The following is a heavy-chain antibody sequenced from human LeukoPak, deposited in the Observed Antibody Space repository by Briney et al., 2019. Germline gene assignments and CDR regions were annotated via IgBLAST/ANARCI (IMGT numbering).Heavy chain of an antibody. D-gene: IGHD6-13*01. V-gene: IGHV4-39*01. CDR2: IYYSGST. Sequence: KPSETLSPTRTVSGGSLSSSYYWGWIRQPPGKGLEWVWSIYYSGSTYYNPSLKSRVTISVDTSKNQFSLKLSSVTAADTAVYYCARHHSSSWSGNAFDIWGQGTMVTVSS. J-gene: IGHJ3*02. CDR1: GGSLSSSYY. CDR3: ARHHSSSWSGNAFDI.